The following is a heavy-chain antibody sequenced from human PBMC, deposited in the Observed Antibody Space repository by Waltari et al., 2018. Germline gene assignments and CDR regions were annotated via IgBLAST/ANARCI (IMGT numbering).Heavy chain of an antibody. V-gene: IGHV1-69*05. J-gene: IGHJ6*02. Sequence: QVQLVQSGAEVKKPGSSVKVSCKASGGTFSSYAISWVRQAPGQGLEWMGGIIPIFGTSTYAQKFQGRVTITTDESTSTAYMELSSLRSEDTAVYYCASGGLGGLDYYYYGMDVWGQGTTVTVSS. CDR3: ASGGLGGLDYYYYGMDV. D-gene: IGHD3-16*01. CDR2: IIPIFGTS. CDR1: GGTFSSYA.